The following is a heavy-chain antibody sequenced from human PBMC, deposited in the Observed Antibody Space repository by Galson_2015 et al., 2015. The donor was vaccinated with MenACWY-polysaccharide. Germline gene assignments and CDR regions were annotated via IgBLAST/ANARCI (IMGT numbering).Heavy chain of an antibody. Sequence: ETLSLTCTVSGGSVGSSRYSWGWIRQPPGKGLEWIGSFYYSGSTYYNPSLKSRVTISVDTSKNQFSLNLNSVTASDTAVYYCARNCNPWYSSLPYYFDYWGQGTLVSVSS. D-gene: IGHD6-19*01. V-gene: IGHV4-39*01. J-gene: IGHJ4*02. CDR1: GGSVGSSRYS. CDR3: ARNCNPWYSSLPYYFDY. CDR2: FYYSGST.